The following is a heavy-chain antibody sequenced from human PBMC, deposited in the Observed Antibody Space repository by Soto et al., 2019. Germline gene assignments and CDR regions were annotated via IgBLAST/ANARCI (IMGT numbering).Heavy chain of an antibody. CDR3: ARRYGSCFDY. Sequence: QVQLQESGPGLVKPSETLSLTCTVSGGSISSYYWSWIRQPPGKGLEWIGYIYYSGSPNYNPSLXGXVXISXDTSKNQFSLKLSSVTAAATAVSYCARRYGSCFDYWGQGTLVTVSS. V-gene: IGHV4-59*01. D-gene: IGHD1-26*01. CDR1: GGSISSYY. J-gene: IGHJ4*02. CDR2: IYYSGSP.